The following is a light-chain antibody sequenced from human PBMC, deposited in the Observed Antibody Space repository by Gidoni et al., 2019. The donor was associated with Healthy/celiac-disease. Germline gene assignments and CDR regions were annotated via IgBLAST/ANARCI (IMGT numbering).Light chain of an antibody. CDR3: QQYDNLSIT. V-gene: IGKV1-33*01. Sequence: DIQMTQSPSSLSASVGDRVTITCQASQDISNYLNWYQQKPGKAPKLLIYDASNLETVVPSRFSGSGSGTDFTFTISSLQPEDIATYYCQQYDNLSITFXXXTKLEIK. J-gene: IGKJ5*01. CDR1: QDISNY. CDR2: DAS.